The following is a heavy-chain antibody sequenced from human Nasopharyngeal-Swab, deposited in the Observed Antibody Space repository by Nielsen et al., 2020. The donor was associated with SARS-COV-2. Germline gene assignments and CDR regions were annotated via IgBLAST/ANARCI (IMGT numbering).Heavy chain of an antibody. J-gene: IGHJ5*02. Sequence: SETLSLTCTVSGDSMNTYYWNWIRQPPGKGLEWIGYIYYSGSTNYNPSLKSRVTISVDSSKNQFSLKLSSVTATDTAVYYCARAVSGITLVRSWFDPWGQGTLVTVSS. D-gene: IGHD3-10*01. CDR3: ARAVSGITLVRSWFDP. CDR1: GDSMNTYY. CDR2: IYYSGST. V-gene: IGHV4-59*13.